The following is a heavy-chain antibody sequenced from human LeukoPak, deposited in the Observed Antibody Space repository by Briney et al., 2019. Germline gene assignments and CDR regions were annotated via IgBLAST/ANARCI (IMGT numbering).Heavy chain of an antibody. D-gene: IGHD3-10*01. CDR1: GGTFSSYA. J-gene: IGHJ3*02. Sequence: ASVKVSCKXSGGTFSSYAISWVRQAPGQGLEWMGRIIPIFGTANYSQKFQGRVTITTDESTSTAYMELSSLRSEDTAVYYCASQTTMVRGARYDYGRDIWGQGTMVTVSS. CDR2: IIPIFGTA. V-gene: IGHV1-69*05. CDR3: ASQTTMVRGARYDYGRDI.